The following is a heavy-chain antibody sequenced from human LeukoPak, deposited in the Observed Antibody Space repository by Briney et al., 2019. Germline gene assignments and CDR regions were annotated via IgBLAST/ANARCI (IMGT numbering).Heavy chain of an antibody. CDR1: GGTFSSYA. J-gene: IGHJ6*02. CDR2: IIPILGIA. Sequence: SVKVSCKASGGTFSSYAISWVRQAPGQGLEWMGRIIPILGIANYAQKFQGRVTITADKSTSTAYMELSSLRSEDTAVYYCASPTYDFWSGYPPHYYYYYGMDVWGQRTTVTVSS. CDR3: ASPTYDFWSGYPPHYYYYYGMDV. D-gene: IGHD3-3*01. V-gene: IGHV1-69*04.